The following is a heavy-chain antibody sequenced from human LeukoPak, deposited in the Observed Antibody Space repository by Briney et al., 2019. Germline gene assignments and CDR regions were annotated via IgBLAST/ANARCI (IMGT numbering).Heavy chain of an antibody. CDR2: ISYDGSNK. Sequence: GGSLRLSCAASGFTFSSYGMHWVRQAPGKGLEWVAVISYDGSNKYYADSVKGRITISRDNSKNTLYLQMNSLRAEDTAVYYCAKDFGCSSTSCYTGYYYGMDVWGQGTTVTVSS. CDR1: GFTFSSYG. V-gene: IGHV3-30*18. J-gene: IGHJ6*02. D-gene: IGHD2-2*02. CDR3: AKDFGCSSTSCYTGYYYGMDV.